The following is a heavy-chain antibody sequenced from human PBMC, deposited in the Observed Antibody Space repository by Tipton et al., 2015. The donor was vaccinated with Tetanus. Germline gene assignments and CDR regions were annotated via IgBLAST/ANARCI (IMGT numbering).Heavy chain of an antibody. V-gene: IGHV4-39*01. Sequence: TLSLTCSVSGYSITRGSYYWSWIRQPPEKGLEWVGSIYSYNGNTFQNPSLKSRVTMSLDTTKNQFFLKVRSVTAADTAVYFCAQTADNGFDPWGQGTLVTVSS. D-gene: IGHD1-1*01. CDR1: GYSITRGSYY. J-gene: IGHJ5*02. CDR3: AQTADNGFDP. CDR2: IYSYNGNT.